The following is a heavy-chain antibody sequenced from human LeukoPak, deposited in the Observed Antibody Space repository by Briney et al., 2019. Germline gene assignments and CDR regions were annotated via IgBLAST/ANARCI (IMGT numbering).Heavy chain of an antibody. Sequence: GGSPRLSCAASGFTFSSYAMSWVRQAPGKGLEWVSGISVSGGRTYYADSVKGRFTISRDNSKNTLFVQMNSLRAEDTAVYYCAKDRDGHIAMIKGNMDVWGKGTTVTVSS. CDR1: GFTFSSYA. D-gene: IGHD5-18*01. CDR3: AKDRDGHIAMIKGNMDV. CDR2: ISVSGGRT. J-gene: IGHJ6*03. V-gene: IGHV3-23*01.